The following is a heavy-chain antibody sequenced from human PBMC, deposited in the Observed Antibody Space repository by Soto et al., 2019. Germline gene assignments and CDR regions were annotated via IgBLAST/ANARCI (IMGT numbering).Heavy chain of an antibody. V-gene: IGHV3-7*05. CDR1: GFTFRSYW. CDR3: ARGDFYSGDL. J-gene: IGHJ5*02. D-gene: IGHD4-4*01. Sequence: EVQLVESGGGLVQPGGSLRLSCVASGFTFRSYWMSWVRQAPGKGLEWVANINEDESKKNYVDSVKGRFTISRDNAKNSLYLQMNSLRAEDTAMYFCARGDFYSGDLWGQGTLVTVSP. CDR2: INEDESKK.